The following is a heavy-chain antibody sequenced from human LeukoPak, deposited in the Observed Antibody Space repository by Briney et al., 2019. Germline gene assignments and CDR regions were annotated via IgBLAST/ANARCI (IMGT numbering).Heavy chain of an antibody. V-gene: IGHV3-66*01. CDR2: INSGGTP. CDR1: GVAVSSNY. CDR3: ARDWYNSAWPVPYGMDI. Sequence: QPGGSLRLSCAASGVAVSSNYMTWVRQAPGKGLEGVSLINSGGTPFYADSVRARFTISRDTSKNTLYLQLDRLRVEDTAAYFCARDWYNSAWPVPYGMDIWGQGTTVTVSS. D-gene: IGHD6-19*01. J-gene: IGHJ6*02.